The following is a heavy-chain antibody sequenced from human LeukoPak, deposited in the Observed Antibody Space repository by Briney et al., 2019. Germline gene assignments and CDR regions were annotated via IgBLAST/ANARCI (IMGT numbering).Heavy chain of an antibody. CDR3: ATYCTNGVCNFDY. CDR2: IIPIFGTA. V-gene: IGHV1-69*05. CDR1: GGTFSSYA. J-gene: IGHJ4*02. Sequence: VASVKVSCKASGGTFSSYAISWVRQAPGQGLEWMGGIIPIFGTAKYAQKFQGRVTITTDESTSTAYMELSSLRSEDTAVYYCATYCTNGVCNFDYWGQGTLVTVSS. D-gene: IGHD2-8*01.